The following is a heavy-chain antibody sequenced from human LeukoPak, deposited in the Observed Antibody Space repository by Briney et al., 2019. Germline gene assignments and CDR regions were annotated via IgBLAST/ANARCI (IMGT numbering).Heavy chain of an antibody. V-gene: IGHV3-33*01. CDR3: ASSGRYGSGSYYNDPSPYYFDY. D-gene: IGHD3-10*01. Sequence: GGSLRLSCAASGFTFSDYGMHWVRQAPGKGLEWVSIIWYDGSNKYYADSVKGRFTISRDNSKNTLYLQMNSLRAEDTAVYYCASSGRYGSGSYYNDPSPYYFDYWGQGTLVTVSS. CDR2: IWYDGSNK. J-gene: IGHJ4*02. CDR1: GFTFSDYG.